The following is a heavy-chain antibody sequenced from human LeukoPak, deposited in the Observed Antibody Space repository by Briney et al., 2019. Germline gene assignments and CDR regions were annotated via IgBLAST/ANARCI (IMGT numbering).Heavy chain of an antibody. CDR1: GGSISSYY. J-gene: IGHJ4*02. CDR3: AREVRESIRGYYFDY. D-gene: IGHD3-10*01. CDR2: IYYSGST. V-gene: IGHV4-59*01. Sequence: SETLSLTCTVSGGSISSYYWSWIRQPPGKGLEWIGHIYYSGSTNYNPSLKSRVTISVDTSKNQFSLKLSSVTAADTAVYYCAREVRESIRGYYFDYWGQGTLVTVSS.